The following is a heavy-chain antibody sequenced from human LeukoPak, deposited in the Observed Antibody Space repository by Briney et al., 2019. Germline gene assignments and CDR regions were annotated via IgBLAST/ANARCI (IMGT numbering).Heavy chain of an antibody. CDR3: ARGRQQLLEFDY. Sequence: ASVKVSCKASGYTFTSYDINWVRQATGQGREWMGWMNPNSGYTGYAQKFQGRVTITRNTSISTAYMELSSLRSEDTAVYYCARGRQQLLEFDYWGQGTLVTVSS. CDR1: GYTFTSYD. D-gene: IGHD6-13*01. V-gene: IGHV1-8*03. J-gene: IGHJ4*02. CDR2: MNPNSGYT.